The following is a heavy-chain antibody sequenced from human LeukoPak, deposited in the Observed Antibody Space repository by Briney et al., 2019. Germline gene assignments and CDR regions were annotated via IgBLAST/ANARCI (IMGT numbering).Heavy chain of an antibody. CDR3: ARGVQYVVSQHGNWFDP. D-gene: IGHD1-1*01. Sequence: SQTLSLTCAVSGGSISSGGYSWSWIRQPPGKGLEWIGYIYHSGSTYYNPSLKSRVTISVDRSKNQFSLKLSSVTAADTAVYYCARGVQYVVSQHGNWFDPWGQGTLVTVSS. CDR1: GGSISSGGYS. V-gene: IGHV4-30-2*01. J-gene: IGHJ5*02. CDR2: IYHSGST.